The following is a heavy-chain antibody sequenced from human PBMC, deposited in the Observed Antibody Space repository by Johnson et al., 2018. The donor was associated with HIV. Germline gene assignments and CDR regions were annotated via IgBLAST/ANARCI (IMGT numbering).Heavy chain of an antibody. V-gene: IGHV3-30*04. J-gene: IGHJ3*02. CDR1: GFTFSDYA. CDR2: ISYDGHNK. CDR3: AKDWVYSGSPLGAFDI. Sequence: QVQLVESGGGLVQPGGSLTLSCVGSGFTFSDYAIHWVRQAPGKGLEWVAVISYDGHNKYYADSVKGRFTISRDNSKNTLYLQMNSLRAEDTAVYYCAKDWVYSGSPLGAFDIWGKGTMVTVSS. D-gene: IGHD6-6*01.